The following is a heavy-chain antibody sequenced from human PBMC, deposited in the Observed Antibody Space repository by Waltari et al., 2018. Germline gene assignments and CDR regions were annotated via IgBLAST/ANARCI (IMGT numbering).Heavy chain of an antibody. CDR1: GGSFSGYY. CDR2: INHSGST. CDR3: ARESAAGFFQH. Sequence: QVQLQQWGAGLLKPSETLSLTCAVYGGSFSGYYWSWIRQPPGKGLEWIGEINHSGSTNYNPSLKSRVTISVDTSKNQFSLKLSSVTAADTAVYYCARESAAGFFQHWGQGTLVTVSS. D-gene: IGHD6-13*01. J-gene: IGHJ1*01. V-gene: IGHV4-34*01.